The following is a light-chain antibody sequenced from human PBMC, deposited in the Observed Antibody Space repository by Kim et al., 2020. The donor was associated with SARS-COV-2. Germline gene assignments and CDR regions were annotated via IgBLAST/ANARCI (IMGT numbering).Light chain of an antibody. CDR3: QVWDSSSDHPGWV. CDR1: NIGRKS. V-gene: IGLV3-21*04. J-gene: IGLJ3*02. Sequence: GKAARITCGGNNIGRKSVHGYQQKPGQAPVLVIYYDSDRPSGIPERFSGSNSGNTATLTISRVEAGDEADYYCQVWDSSSDHPGWVFGGGTQLTVL. CDR2: YDS.